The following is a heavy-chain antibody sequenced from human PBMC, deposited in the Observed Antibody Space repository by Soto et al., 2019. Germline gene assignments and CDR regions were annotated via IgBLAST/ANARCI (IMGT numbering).Heavy chain of an antibody. D-gene: IGHD3-3*01. J-gene: IGHJ6*03. V-gene: IGHV3-21*01. CDR2: ISSSSSYI. Sequence: GGSLRLSCAASGFTFSSYSMNWVRQAPGKGLEWVSSISSSSSYIYYADSVKGRFTISRDNAKNSLYLQMNSLRAEDTAVYYCARDPMQDDFWSGYWSVYYMDVWGKGTTVTVSS. CDR1: GFTFSSYS. CDR3: ARDPMQDDFWSGYWSVYYMDV.